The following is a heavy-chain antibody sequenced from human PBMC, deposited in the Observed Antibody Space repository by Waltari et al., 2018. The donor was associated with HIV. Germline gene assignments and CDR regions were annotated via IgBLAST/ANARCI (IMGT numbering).Heavy chain of an antibody. CDR2: TAPFFGV. CDR3: AKSDFTELVRGQKAFDV. J-gene: IGHJ3*01. V-gene: IGHV1-69*19. CDR1: GGAFDTFA. D-gene: IGHD1-26*01. Sequence: QAQLVQSGAETKKPGSSVTVSCQASGGAFDTFAFTWVRQAPGQGLEWLGGTAPFFGVIYAQDFNGRVTITSNPSTRTVFLELGGLRSDDTAVYFCAKSDFTELVRGQKAFDVWGQGT.